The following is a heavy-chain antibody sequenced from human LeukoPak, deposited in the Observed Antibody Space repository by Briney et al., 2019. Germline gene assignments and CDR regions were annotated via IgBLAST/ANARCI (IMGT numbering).Heavy chain of an antibody. J-gene: IGHJ4*02. V-gene: IGHV3-66*01. Sequence: GGPLRHLRSASVFHDRSNYLSWVRQAPGKGLEGVSVIYSGGSTYYADSVKGRFTISRDNSKNTLYLQMNSLRAEDTAVYYCARGPTTVTTPPFYWGQGALVTVSS. CDR3: ARGPTTVTTPPFY. D-gene: IGHD4-17*01. CDR1: VFHDRSNY. CDR2: IYSGGST.